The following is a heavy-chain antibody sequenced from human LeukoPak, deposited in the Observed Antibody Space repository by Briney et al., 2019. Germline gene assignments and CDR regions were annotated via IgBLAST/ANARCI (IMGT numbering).Heavy chain of an antibody. Sequence: GGSLRLSCAASGFTFSSYWTHWVRQAPGKGLMWVSRINSDGSITNYADSVKGRFTISRDNAKNTLYLQMNSLRAEDTGVYYCARVRATFSPHFDNWGQGTLVTVSS. CDR1: GFTFSSYW. CDR3: ARVRATFSPHFDN. D-gene: IGHD5-12*01. V-gene: IGHV3-74*01. J-gene: IGHJ4*02. CDR2: INSDGSIT.